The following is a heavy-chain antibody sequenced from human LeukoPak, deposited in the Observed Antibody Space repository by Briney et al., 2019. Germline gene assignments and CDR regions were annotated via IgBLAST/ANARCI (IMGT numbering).Heavy chain of an antibody. D-gene: IGHD6-13*01. V-gene: IGHV4-59*12. J-gene: IGHJ4*02. CDR2: IYYSGST. CDR3: ARNLATAAGTIWVLSASNYFDY. CDR1: GGSISSYY. Sequence: KPSETLSLTCTVSGGSISSYYWSWIRQPPGKGLEWIGYIYYSGSTNYNPSLKSRVTISVDTSKNQFSLKLSSVTAADTAVYYCARNLATAAGTIWVLSASNYFDYWGQGTLVTVSS.